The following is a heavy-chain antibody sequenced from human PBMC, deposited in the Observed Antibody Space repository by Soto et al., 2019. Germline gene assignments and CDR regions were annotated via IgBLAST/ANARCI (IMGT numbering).Heavy chain of an antibody. D-gene: IGHD3-10*01. CDR3: TTVEYGLRYYYYYMDV. V-gene: IGHV3-15*01. CDR2: IKSKTDGGTT. CDR1: GFTFSNAW. J-gene: IGHJ6*03. Sequence: EVQLVESGGGLVQPGGSLRLSCAASGFTFSNAWMSWVRQAPGKGLEWVGRIKSKTDGGTTDYAAPVKGRFTISRDDSKNTLYLQMNSLKTEDTAVYYCTTVEYGLRYYYYYMDVWGKGTTVTVSS.